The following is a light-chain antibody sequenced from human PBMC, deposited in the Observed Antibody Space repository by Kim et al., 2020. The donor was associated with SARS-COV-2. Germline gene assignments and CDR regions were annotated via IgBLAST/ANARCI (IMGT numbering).Light chain of an antibody. CDR2: DVN. CDR1: SSDVVGYNN. CDR3: SSYTSSSTTYV. J-gene: IGLJ1*01. V-gene: IGLV2-14*03. Sequence: QSITTTCTGTSSDVVGYNNVSWYQQHPGKAPKLMIYDVNNRPSWISNSFSGSKSGNTASLTISGLQAEDEADYYCSSYTSSSTTYVFGTGTKVTVL.